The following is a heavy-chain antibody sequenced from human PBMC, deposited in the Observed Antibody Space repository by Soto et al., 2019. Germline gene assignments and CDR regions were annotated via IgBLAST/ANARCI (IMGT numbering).Heavy chain of an antibody. CDR1: GFPFTSSA. J-gene: IGHJ6*02. V-gene: IGHV1-58*01. CDR3: AAPRPGDGYNLGYYYYYGMDV. Sequence: SVKVSFKASGFPFTSSALQLVRQARGQRLEWIGRIVVGSGNTNYAQKFQERVTITRDMSTSTAYMELSSLRSEDTAVYYCAAPRPGDGYNLGYYYYYGMDVWGQGTTVTVSS. D-gene: IGHD5-12*01. CDR2: IVVGSGNT.